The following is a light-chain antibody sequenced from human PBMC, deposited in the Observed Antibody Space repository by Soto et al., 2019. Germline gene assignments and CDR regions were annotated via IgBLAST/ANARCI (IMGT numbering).Light chain of an antibody. Sequence: QSVLTQPPSASGSPGQSVTISCTGTSSDVGGYNYVSWYQQLPGKAPKLMIYDVSVRPSGVPDRFSGSKSGNTASLTVSGLQAEDEAEYYCNSYAGINYLVFGGGTKLTVL. J-gene: IGLJ2*01. CDR3: NSYAGINYLV. CDR2: DVS. V-gene: IGLV2-8*01. CDR1: SSDVGGYNY.